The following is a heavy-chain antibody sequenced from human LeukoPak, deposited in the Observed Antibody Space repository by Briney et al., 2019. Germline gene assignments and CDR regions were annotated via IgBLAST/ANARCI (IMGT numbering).Heavy chain of an antibody. CDR2: IYYSGST. CDR1: NGSISNYY. J-gene: IGHJ5*02. D-gene: IGHD6-19*01. V-gene: IGHV4-59*08. Sequence: SETLSLTCTVSNGSISNYYWSWIRQPPGKGLEWIGYIYYSGSTSYNPSLKSRVTISVDTSKNQFSLKLSSVTAADTAVYYCASQGQTSRGWYWFDPWGQGTLVTVSS. CDR3: ASQGQTSRGWYWFDP.